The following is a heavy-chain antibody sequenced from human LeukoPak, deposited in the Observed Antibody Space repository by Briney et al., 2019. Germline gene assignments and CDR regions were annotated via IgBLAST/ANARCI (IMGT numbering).Heavy chain of an antibody. Sequence: ASVKVSCKSSGFTFTDHYIHWVRQGPGQGLEWMGYIGPHSTFTSSPQEVQGRVTMTRDASMSTAYTELTRLTSDDPAVYYCVREGEGPLSKDFDYWGQGTLVTVSS. CDR2: IGPHSTFT. CDR3: VREGEGPLSKDFDY. V-gene: IGHV1-2*02. D-gene: IGHD2/OR15-2a*01. J-gene: IGHJ4*02. CDR1: GFTFTDHY.